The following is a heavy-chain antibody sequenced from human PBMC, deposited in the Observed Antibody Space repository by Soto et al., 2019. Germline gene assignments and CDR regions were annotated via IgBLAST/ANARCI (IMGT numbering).Heavy chain of an antibody. V-gene: IGHV3-33*01. CDR2: LWYDGINR. D-gene: IGHD4-17*01. J-gene: IGHJ5*02. CDR1: GFTFTNYG. Sequence: GSLRLSCAASGFTFTNYGMHWVRQAPGKGLEWVTVLWYDGINRHYADSVKGRFTISRDDSTDTLYLQMNSLRAEDTAVYYCARGSDYGSNSGWLDPWGQGALVTVSS. CDR3: ARGSDYGSNSGWLDP.